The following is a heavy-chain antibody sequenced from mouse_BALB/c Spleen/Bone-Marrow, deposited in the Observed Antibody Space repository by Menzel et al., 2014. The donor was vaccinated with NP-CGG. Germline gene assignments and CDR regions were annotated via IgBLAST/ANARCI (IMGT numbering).Heavy chain of an antibody. CDR1: GYTFTDYN. CDR2: IYPYNGGT. J-gene: IGHJ4*01. CDR3: TRREYGNYGYAMDY. D-gene: IGHD2-10*02. V-gene: IGHV1S29*02. Sequence: EVQLQQSGPELVKPGASVKISCKASGYTFTDYNMHWVKQSHGKSLEWIGYIYPYNGGTGYNQKFKSKATLAVDNSSSTAYMGLRSQTSEDSAVYYCTRREYGNYGYAMDYWGQGTSVTVSS.